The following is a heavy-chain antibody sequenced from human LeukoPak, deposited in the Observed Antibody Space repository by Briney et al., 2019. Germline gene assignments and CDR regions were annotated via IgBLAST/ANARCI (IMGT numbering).Heavy chain of an antibody. J-gene: IGHJ4*02. D-gene: IGHD3-22*01. Sequence: GGSLRLSSAASGFTFSSNGMHWVRQAPGKGLEWVAVIWYDGSQKYYGDSVKGRFTISRDNSKNTLYLQMNSLGAEDTAVYYCARWLSHKKDSNGYLDYWGRGALVTVSS. CDR1: GFTFSSNG. CDR3: ARWLSHKKDSNGYLDY. V-gene: IGHV3-33*01. CDR2: IWYDGSQK.